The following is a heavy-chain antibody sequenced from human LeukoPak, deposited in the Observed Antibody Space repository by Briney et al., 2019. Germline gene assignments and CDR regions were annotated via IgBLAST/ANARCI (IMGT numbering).Heavy chain of an antibody. D-gene: IGHD4-11*01. CDR2: INHSGST. V-gene: IGHV4-34*01. J-gene: IGHJ6*02. Sequence: SETLSLTCAVYGGSFSGYYWSWIRQPPGKGLEWIGEINHSGSTNYNPSLKSRVTIPVDTSKNQFSLKLSSVTAADTAVYYCARAGPLLYSNFQPYYYYYYGMDIWGQGTTVTVSS. CDR3: ARAGPLLYSNFQPYYYYYYGMDI. CDR1: GGSFSGYY.